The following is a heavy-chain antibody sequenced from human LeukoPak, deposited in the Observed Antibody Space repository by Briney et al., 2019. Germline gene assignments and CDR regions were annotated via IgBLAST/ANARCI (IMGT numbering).Heavy chain of an antibody. CDR3: ARHPYYYGSGSYEYFQH. J-gene: IGHJ1*01. D-gene: IGHD3-10*01. CDR2: IYYSGST. Sequence: SETLSLTCTVSGGSISSYYWSWIRQPPGKGLEWIGYIYYSGSTNYNPSLKSRVTISVDTSKNQFSLKLSSVTAADTAVYYCARHPYYYGSGSYEYFQHWGQGTLVTVSS. CDR1: GGSISSYY. V-gene: IGHV4-59*08.